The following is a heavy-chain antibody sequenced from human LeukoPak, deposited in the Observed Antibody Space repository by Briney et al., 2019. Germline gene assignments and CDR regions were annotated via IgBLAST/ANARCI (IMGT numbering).Heavy chain of an antibody. J-gene: IGHJ6*03. CDR3: ARSPSLGASMDV. CDR1: GGSISSGPYF. V-gene: IGHV4-30-2*01. Sequence: SQTLSLTCSVSGGSISSGPYFWSWIRQPPGKGLEWIGYIYHSGSTYYNPSLKSRVTISVDRSKNQFSLKLSSVTAADTAVYYCARSPSLGASMDVWGKGTTVTVSS. CDR2: IYHSGST.